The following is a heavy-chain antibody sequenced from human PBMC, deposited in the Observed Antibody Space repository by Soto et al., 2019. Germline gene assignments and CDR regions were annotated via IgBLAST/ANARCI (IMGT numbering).Heavy chain of an antibody. CDR2: INPSGGST. V-gene: IGHV1-46*01. Sequence: SVKVSCKASGYTFTSYYMHWVRQAPGQGLEWMGIINPSGGSTSYAQKFQGRVTMTRDTSTSTVYMELNSLRSEDTAVYYCARAACSGGSCYPFDYWGQGTLVTVSS. J-gene: IGHJ4*02. CDR3: ARAACSGGSCYPFDY. D-gene: IGHD2-15*01. CDR1: GYTFTSYY.